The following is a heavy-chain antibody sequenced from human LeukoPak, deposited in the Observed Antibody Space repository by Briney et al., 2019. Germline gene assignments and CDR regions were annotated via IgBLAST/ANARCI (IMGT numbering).Heavy chain of an antibody. CDR2: IKQDGSEK. CDR1: GITFSNYG. V-gene: IGHV3-7*03. D-gene: IGHD1-14*01. J-gene: IGHJ3*02. CDR3: ARDVLAAGATGTFDI. Sequence: GTSLRLSCVASGITFSNYGMHWVRQAPGKGLEWVANIKQDGSEKYYVDSVKGRFTISRDNAKASLYLQMNSLRAEDTAVYYCARDVLAAGATGTFDIWGQGTMVTVSS.